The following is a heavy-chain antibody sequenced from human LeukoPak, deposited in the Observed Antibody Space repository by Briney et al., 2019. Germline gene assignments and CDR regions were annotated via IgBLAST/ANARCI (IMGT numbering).Heavy chain of an antibody. J-gene: IGHJ2*01. CDR3: ARDSSSSSIGRYFDL. CDR2: ISSSSSYI. D-gene: IGHD6-6*01. CDR1: GFTFSSYS. V-gene: IGHV3-21*01. Sequence: GGSLRLSCAASGFTFSSYSMNWVRQAPGKGLEWVSSISSSSSYIYYADSVKGRFTISRDNAKNSLYLQMNSLRAEDTAVYYCARDSSSSSIGRYFDLWGRGTLVTVSS.